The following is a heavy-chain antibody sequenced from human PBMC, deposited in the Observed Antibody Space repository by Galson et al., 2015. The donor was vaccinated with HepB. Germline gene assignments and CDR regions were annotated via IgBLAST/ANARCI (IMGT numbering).Heavy chain of an antibody. J-gene: IGHJ4*02. Sequence: SLRLSCAASRFTFSSYAMSWVRQAPGKGLEWVSAISGSGGSTYYADSVKGRFTISRDNSKNTLYLQMNSLRAEDTAVYYCAKGWTATGRGVDYWGQGTLVTVSS. CDR2: ISGSGGST. CDR1: RFTFSSYA. D-gene: IGHD3-10*01. CDR3: AKGWTATGRGVDY. V-gene: IGHV3-23*01.